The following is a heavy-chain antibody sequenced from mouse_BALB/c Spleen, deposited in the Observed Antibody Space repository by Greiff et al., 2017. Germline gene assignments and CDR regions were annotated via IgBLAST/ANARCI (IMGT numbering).Heavy chain of an antibody. Sequence: VQLQQSGPGLVAPSQSLSITCTVSGFSLTGYGVNWVRQPPGKGLEWLGMIWGDGSTDYNSALKSRLSISKDNSKSQVFLKMNSLQTDDTARYYCARGGSPYYYGSSYGAMDYWGQGTSVTVSS. V-gene: IGHV2-6-7*01. CDR2: IWGDGST. D-gene: IGHD1-1*01. J-gene: IGHJ4*01. CDR1: GFSLTGYG. CDR3: ARGGSPYYYGSSYGAMDY.